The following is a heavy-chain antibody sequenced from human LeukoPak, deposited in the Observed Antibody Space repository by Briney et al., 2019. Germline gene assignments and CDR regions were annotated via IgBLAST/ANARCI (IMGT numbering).Heavy chain of an antibody. V-gene: IGHV4-34*01. CDR3: ARGDYDSSGQFDY. D-gene: IGHD3-22*01. CDR1: GGSFSGYY. Sequence: SSETLSLTCAVYGGSFSGYYWSWIRQPPGKGLEWIGEINHSGSTNYNPSLKSRVTISVDTSKNQFSLKLSSVTAADTAVYCCARGDYDSSGQFDYWGQGTLVTVSS. J-gene: IGHJ4*02. CDR2: INHSGST.